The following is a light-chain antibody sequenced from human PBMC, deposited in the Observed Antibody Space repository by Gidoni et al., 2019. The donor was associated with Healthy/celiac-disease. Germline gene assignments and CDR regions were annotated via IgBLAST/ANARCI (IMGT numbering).Light chain of an antibody. CDR3: QQYNSYSPVT. Sequence: DIQMTQSPSTMSASVGDRVTITCRASQSISSWLAWYQQKQGKAPKLLIYDAASLESGVPSRCSGSGAGTEFTLTTSSLQPYDFATYYCQQYNSYSPVTFGQGTKLEIK. V-gene: IGKV1-5*01. J-gene: IGKJ2*01. CDR1: QSISSW. CDR2: DAA.